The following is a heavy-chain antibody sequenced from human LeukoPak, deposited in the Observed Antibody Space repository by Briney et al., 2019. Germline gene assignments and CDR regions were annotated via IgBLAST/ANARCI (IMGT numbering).Heavy chain of an antibody. Sequence: GESLKISCKGFGYSFTNYWIGWVRQMPGKGLEWMGIIYPGDSDTRYSPSFQGQVTISADKSITTAYLQWSSLKASDTAMYYCARHVGIAARPTYYYYMDVWGKGTTVTVSS. J-gene: IGHJ6*03. V-gene: IGHV5-51*01. CDR2: IYPGDSDT. D-gene: IGHD6-6*01. CDR1: GYSFTNYW. CDR3: ARHVGIAARPTYYYYMDV.